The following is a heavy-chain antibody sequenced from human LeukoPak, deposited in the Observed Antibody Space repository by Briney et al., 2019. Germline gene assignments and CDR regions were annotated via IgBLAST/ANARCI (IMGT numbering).Heavy chain of an antibody. D-gene: IGHD1-7*01. J-gene: IGHJ5*02. CDR2: IYYSGST. V-gene: IGHV4-59*01. CDR1: GGSISGYY. Sequence: WETLSLTCTVSGGSISGYYWSWIRQPPGKGLEWIGYIYYSGSTNYNPSLKSRVTISVDTCKNQFSLKLSSVTAADTAVYYCARVRRELRLWFDPWGQGTLVTVSS. CDR3: ARVRRELRLWFDP.